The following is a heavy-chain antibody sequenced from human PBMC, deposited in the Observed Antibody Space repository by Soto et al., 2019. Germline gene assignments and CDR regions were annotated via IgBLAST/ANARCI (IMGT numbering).Heavy chain of an antibody. D-gene: IGHD6-6*01. Sequence: ETLSLTCTVSGGSISSSSYYWGWIRQPPGKGLEWIGSIYYSGSTYYNPSLKSRVTISVDTSKNQFSLKLSSVTAADTAVYYCASSSGRITWFDPWGQGTLVTVSS. CDR3: ASSSGRITWFDP. CDR2: IYYSGST. V-gene: IGHV4-39*01. CDR1: GGSISSSSYY. J-gene: IGHJ5*02.